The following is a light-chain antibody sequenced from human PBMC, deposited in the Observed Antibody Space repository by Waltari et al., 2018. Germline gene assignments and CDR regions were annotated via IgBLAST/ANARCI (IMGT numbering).Light chain of an antibody. CDR2: GAS. Sequence: EIVMTQSPATLSVSTGARATLSCRASQSVSSNLAWYQQRPGQATRLLIYGASTRATGIPARFSGSGSGTEFTLTISSLQSEDFAVYYCQQYNNWPRTFGQGTKVEIK. CDR3: QQYNNWPRT. CDR1: QSVSSN. J-gene: IGKJ1*01. V-gene: IGKV3-15*01.